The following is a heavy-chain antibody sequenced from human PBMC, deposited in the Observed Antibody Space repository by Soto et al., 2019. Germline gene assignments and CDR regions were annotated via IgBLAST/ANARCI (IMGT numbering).Heavy chain of an antibody. V-gene: IGHV4-39*07. CDR3: ARDGGVVPAAIELYYYYGMDV. J-gene: IGHJ6*01. CDR1: GGSISSSSYY. CDR2: IYYSGST. Sequence: SETLSLTYTVSGGSISSSSYYWGWIRQPPGKGLEWIGSIYYSGSTYYNPSLKSRVTISVDTSKNQFSLKLSSVTAADTAVYYCARDGGVVPAAIELYYYYGMDVWGKGPRSPSPQ. D-gene: IGHD2-2*01.